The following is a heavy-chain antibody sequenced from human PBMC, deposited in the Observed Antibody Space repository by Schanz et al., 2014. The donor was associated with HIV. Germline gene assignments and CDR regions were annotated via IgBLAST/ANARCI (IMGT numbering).Heavy chain of an antibody. CDR1: GGSISSGDYY. CDR3: ARDSAMDYFDY. J-gene: IGHJ4*02. Sequence: QVQLQESGPGLVKPSQTLSLTCTVSGGSISSGDYYWSWIRQPPGKGLEWVGQINHSGGTNYNPSLKSRVTISVDTSKNQFSLKLSSVTGADTAVYYCARDSAMDYFDYWGQGTLVTVSS. V-gene: IGHV4-30-4*01. CDR2: INHSGGT.